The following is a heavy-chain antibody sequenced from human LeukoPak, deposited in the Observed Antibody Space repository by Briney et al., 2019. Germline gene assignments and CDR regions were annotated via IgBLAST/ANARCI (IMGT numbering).Heavy chain of an antibody. J-gene: IGHJ6*02. CDR2: MSGSGGST. CDR3: ARVRYGELDV. V-gene: IGHV3-23*01. Sequence: PGGSLRLSCAASGFTFSSYATSWVRQAPGKGLEWVSSMSGSGGSTYYADSVKGRFTISRDDSKNTLYLQMNSLRAEDTAVYYCARVRYGELDVWGQGTTVTVSS. CDR1: GFTFSSYA. D-gene: IGHD4-17*01.